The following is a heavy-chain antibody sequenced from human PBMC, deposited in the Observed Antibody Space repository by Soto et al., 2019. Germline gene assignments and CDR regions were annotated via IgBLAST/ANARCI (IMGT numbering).Heavy chain of an antibody. CDR1: GDSITASYSN. V-gene: IGHV4-39*01. Sequence: SETLSLTCTVSGDSITASYSNWAWIRQPPGKGLEWIGTFYYSGTTSQNPPLRSRITISGATSRNQFSLNLMSVAAADSGVYYCATLVRDDVRRSDLDHWGQGTLVTVSS. CDR2: FYYSGTT. J-gene: IGHJ4*02. CDR3: ATLVRDDVRRSDLDH. D-gene: IGHD3-10*02.